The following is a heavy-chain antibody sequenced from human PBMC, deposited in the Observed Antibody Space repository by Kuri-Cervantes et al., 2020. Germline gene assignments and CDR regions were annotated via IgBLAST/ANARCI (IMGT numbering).Heavy chain of an antibody. CDR3: AKGDYYDSSGYPPDNDAFDI. CDR1: GFTFSSYA. Sequence: LSLTCAASGFTFSSYAMSWVRQAPGKGLEWVSAISGGGGSTYYADSVKGRFTISRDNSKNTLYLQMNSLRAEDTAVYYCAKGDYYDSSGYPPDNDAFDIWGQGTMVTVSS. J-gene: IGHJ3*02. V-gene: IGHV3-23*01. D-gene: IGHD3-22*01. CDR2: ISGGGGST.